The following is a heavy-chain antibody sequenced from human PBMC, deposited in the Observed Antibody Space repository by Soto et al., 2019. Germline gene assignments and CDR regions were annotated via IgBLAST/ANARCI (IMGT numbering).Heavy chain of an antibody. CDR1: SFTFSSNW. D-gene: IGHD2-2*01. V-gene: IGHV3-74*03. CDR3: ARGLPSTDAFDI. J-gene: IGHJ3*02. Sequence: PGGSLRLSCSASSFTFSSNWMHWVRQAPGKGLVWVSRMNSDGSITTYPGSVKGRFTISRENAKNSLYLQMNSLRAGDTAVYYCARGLPSTDAFDIWGQGTMVTVSS. CDR2: MNSDGSIT.